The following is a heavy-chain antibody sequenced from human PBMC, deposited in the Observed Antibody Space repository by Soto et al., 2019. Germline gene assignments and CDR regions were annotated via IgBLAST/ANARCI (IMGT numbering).Heavy chain of an antibody. D-gene: IGHD2-15*01. J-gene: IGHJ4*02. CDR3: ARDRIVVVVAATWTYFDY. V-gene: IGHV3-30-3*01. CDR2: ISYDGSNK. CDR1: GFTFSSYA. Sequence: QVQLVESGGGVVQPGRSLRLSCAASGFTFSSYAMHWVRQAPGKGLEWVAVISYDGSNKYYADSVKGRFTISRDNSKNTLYLKMNSLRAEDTAVYYCARDRIVVVVAATWTYFDYWGQGTLVTVSS.